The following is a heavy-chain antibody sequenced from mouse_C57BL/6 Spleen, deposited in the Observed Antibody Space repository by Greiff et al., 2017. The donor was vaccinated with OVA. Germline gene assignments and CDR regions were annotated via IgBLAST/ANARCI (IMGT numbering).Heavy chain of an antibody. Sequence: VKLQQPGAELVRPGSSVKLSCKASGYTFTSYWMHWVKQRPIQGLEWIGNIDPSDSETHYNQKFKDKATLTVDKSSSTAYMQLSSLTSEDSAVYYCARSLYYSGSSYNYWGQGTTLTVSS. CDR3: ARSLYYSGSSYNY. CDR1: GYTFTSYW. V-gene: IGHV1-52*01. J-gene: IGHJ2*01. D-gene: IGHD1-1*01. CDR2: IDPSDSET.